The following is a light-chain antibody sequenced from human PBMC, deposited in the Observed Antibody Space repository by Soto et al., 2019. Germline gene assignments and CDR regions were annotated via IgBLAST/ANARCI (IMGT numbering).Light chain of an antibody. CDR1: TSNIGTNY. Sequence: QSALTQPPSASGTPGQRVTISCYGSTSNIGTNYVHWYRQVSGAAPQLLIHGNDQRPAGVPDRFSGSKSGTSASLAISGLRSEDEADYYCAGWDDSLSGILFGGGTKLTVL. V-gene: IGLV1-47*01. J-gene: IGLJ3*02. CDR2: GND. CDR3: AGWDDSLSGIL.